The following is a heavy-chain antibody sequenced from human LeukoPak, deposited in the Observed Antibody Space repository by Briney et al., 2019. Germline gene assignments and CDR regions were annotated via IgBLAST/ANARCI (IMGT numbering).Heavy chain of an antibody. CDR2: IKQDGSEK. D-gene: IGHD6-6*01. Sequence: GGSLRLSCAASGVTFSGNWMTWVRQAPGKGLEWVANIKQDGSEKYYVDSVKGRFTISRDNAKNSLYLQMNSLRAEDTAVYYCARDSSSTYYFDYWGQGTLVTVSS. J-gene: IGHJ4*02. V-gene: IGHV3-7*01. CDR3: ARDSSSTYYFDY. CDR1: GVTFSGNW.